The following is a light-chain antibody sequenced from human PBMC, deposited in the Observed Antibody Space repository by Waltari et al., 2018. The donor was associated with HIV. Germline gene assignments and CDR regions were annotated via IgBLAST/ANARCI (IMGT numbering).Light chain of an antibody. CDR3: SAWDSSLNVWM. CDR1: SNNVGFQG. CDR2: RNN. V-gene: IGLV10-54*04. J-gene: IGLJ3*02. Sequence: QAGLTQPPSMSKGLRQTATLTCSGNSNNVGFQGAAWLQHHQGHPPNLLSYRNNNRPSGISEKFSASRSGNTASLTITGLQAEDEADYYCSAWDSSLNVWMFGGGTKLTVL.